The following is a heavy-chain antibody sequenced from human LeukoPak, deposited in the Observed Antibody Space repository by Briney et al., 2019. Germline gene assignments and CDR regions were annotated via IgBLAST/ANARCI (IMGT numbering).Heavy chain of an antibody. D-gene: IGHD3-10*01. CDR2: ISAYNGNT. CDR1: GYTFTSYG. CDR3: GADLTMVRGVPRWFDS. Sequence: ASVKVSCKASGYTFTSYGISWVRQAPGQGLEWMGWISAYNGNTNYAQKLQGRVTMTTDTSTSTAYMELSSLRSEDTAVYYCGADLTMVRGVPRWFDSWGQGTLVTVSS. V-gene: IGHV1-18*01. J-gene: IGHJ5*01.